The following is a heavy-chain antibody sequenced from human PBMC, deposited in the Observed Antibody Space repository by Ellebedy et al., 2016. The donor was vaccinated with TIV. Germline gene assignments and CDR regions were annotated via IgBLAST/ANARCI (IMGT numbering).Heavy chain of an antibody. Sequence: PGGSLRLSCKGSGYSFTSYWIGWVRQMLGKGLEWMGIIYPGDSDTRYSPSFQGQVTISADKSISTAYLQWSSLKASDTAMYYCARHSDYYDSSGQDADAFDIWGQGTMVTVSS. CDR1: GYSFTSYW. V-gene: IGHV5-51*01. CDR3: ARHSDYYDSSGQDADAFDI. CDR2: IYPGDSDT. D-gene: IGHD3-22*01. J-gene: IGHJ3*02.